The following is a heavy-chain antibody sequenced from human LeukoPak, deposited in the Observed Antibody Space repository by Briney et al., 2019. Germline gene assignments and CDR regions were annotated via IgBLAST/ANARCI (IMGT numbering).Heavy chain of an antibody. V-gene: IGHV1-46*01. CDR1: GYTFTSYY. D-gene: IGHD1-26*01. CDR2: INPSGGST. J-gene: IGHJ6*03. Sequence: ASVKVSCKASGYTFTSYYMHWVRQAPGQGLEWVGIINPSGGSTSYAQKFQGRVTMTRDTSTGTVYMELSSLRSEDTAVYYCARDPSGSRYYYYYMDVWGKGTTVTVSS. CDR3: ARDPSGSRYYYYYMDV.